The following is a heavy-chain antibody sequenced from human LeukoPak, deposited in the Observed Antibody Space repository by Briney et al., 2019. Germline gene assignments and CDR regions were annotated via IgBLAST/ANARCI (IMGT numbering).Heavy chain of an antibody. CDR2: ISNGGNT. CDR1: GDSISSSNYY. CDR3: ARRPPASGADWFDP. J-gene: IGHJ5*02. V-gene: IGHV4-39*01. Sequence: SETLSLTCTVSGDSISSSNYYWGWIRQPPGKGLEWIGSISNGGNTYYNPSLKSRVTISVDTSENQFSLKLNSVTAADTAVYYCARRPPASGADWFDPWGQGTLVTVSS. D-gene: IGHD1-26*01.